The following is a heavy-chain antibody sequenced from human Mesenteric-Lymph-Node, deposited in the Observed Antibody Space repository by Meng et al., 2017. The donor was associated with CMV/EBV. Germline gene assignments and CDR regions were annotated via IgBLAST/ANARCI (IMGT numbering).Heavy chain of an antibody. CDR3: ASEPTGEYSSSSGAGDY. CDR2: ISSTRGFI. V-gene: IGHV3-21*01. J-gene: IGHJ4*02. D-gene: IGHD6-6*01. Sequence: GESLKISCAASGFTFSSDTMNWVRQPPGKGLEWVSCISSTRGFIYYADSVKGRFTISRDNAKNSLYLQMNSLRAEDTAVYYCASEPTGEYSSSSGAGDYWGQGTLVTVSS. CDR1: GFTFSSDT.